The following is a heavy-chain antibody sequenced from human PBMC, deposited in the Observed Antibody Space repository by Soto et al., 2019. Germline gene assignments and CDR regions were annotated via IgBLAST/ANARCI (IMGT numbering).Heavy chain of an antibody. V-gene: IGHV4-59*01. Sequence: SETLSLTCTVSGGSISSYYWSWIRQPPGKGLEWIGYIYYSGSTNYNPSLKSRVTISVDTSKNQFSLKLSSVTAADTAVYYCARGYDYGNYGELDYWGQGTLVTVSS. J-gene: IGHJ4*02. CDR1: GGSISSYY. CDR2: IYYSGST. D-gene: IGHD5-12*01. CDR3: ARGYDYGNYGELDY.